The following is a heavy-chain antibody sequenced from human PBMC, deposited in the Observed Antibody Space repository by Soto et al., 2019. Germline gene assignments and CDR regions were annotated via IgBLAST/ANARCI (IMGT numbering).Heavy chain of an antibody. CDR1: GYTFTSYG. V-gene: IGHV1-18*01. CDR2: ISAYNGNT. CDR3: ARQHCTNGVCYTRGDAFDI. Sequence: QVQLVQSGAEVKKPGASVKVSCKASGYTFTSYGISWVRQAPGQGLEWMGWISAYNGNTNYAQKLQGRVTITTDTSTSTAYMELRSLRSDDTAVYYCARQHCTNGVCYTRGDAFDIWGQGTMVTVSS. D-gene: IGHD2-8*01. J-gene: IGHJ3*02.